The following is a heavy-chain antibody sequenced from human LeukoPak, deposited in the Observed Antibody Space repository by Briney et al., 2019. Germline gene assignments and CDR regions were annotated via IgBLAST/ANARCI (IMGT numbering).Heavy chain of an antibody. D-gene: IGHD1-1*01. Sequence: PGGSLRLSCAASGFTFSSYEMNWVRQAPGKGLEWVSYISSSGSTIYYADSVKGRFTISRDNAKNSLYLQMNSLRAEDTAVYYCARHPNWNFDSWGQGTLVTVSS. CDR3: ARHPNWNFDS. CDR1: GFTFSSYE. V-gene: IGHV3-48*03. J-gene: IGHJ4*02. CDR2: ISSSGSTI.